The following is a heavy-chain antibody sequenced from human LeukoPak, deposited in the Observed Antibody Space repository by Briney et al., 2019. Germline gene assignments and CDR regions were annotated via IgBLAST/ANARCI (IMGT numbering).Heavy chain of an antibody. Sequence: GGSLRLSCTASGFTLGGHDMHWVRQTTGDGLEWVTAVSAGHHAFYAGSVKGRFTVSREDAKDSLYLQMNSLRAGDTAVYYCVREARGYHYTYFDYWGQGSLVTVSS. CDR1: GFTLGGHD. D-gene: IGHD5-18*01. CDR2: VSAGHHA. CDR3: VREARGYHYTYFDY. V-gene: IGHV3-13*01. J-gene: IGHJ4*02.